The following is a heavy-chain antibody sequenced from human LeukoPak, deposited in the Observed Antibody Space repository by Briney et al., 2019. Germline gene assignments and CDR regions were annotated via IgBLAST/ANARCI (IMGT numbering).Heavy chain of an antibody. CDR2: INHSGST. CDR3: VAPYYYGSGSSPPEYFQH. V-gene: IGHV4-34*01. CDR1: GGSFSGYY. J-gene: IGHJ1*01. Sequence: PSETLSLTCAVYGGSFSGYYWSWIRQPPGKGLEWIGDINHSGSTNYNPSLKSRVTISVDTSKNQFSLKLSSVTAADTAVYYCVAPYYYGSGSSPPEYFQHWGQGTLVTVSS. D-gene: IGHD3-10*01.